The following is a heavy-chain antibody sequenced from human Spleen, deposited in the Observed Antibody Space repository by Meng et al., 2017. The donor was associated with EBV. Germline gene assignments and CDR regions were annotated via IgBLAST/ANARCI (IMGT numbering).Heavy chain of an antibody. V-gene: IGHV4-34*01. CDR3: ATGWGKACY. CDR2: VNHSGST. Sequence: WGPGVLTTPVTLSLSWADYGASFNGYYWRWLRRPPGKGLYWIGEVNHSGSTNYSPSLKSRITISVDTSKNQFSLKLTSVTAADTAVYYCATGWGKACYWGQGTLVTVSS. J-gene: IGHJ4*02. D-gene: IGHD3-16*01. CDR1: GASFNGYY.